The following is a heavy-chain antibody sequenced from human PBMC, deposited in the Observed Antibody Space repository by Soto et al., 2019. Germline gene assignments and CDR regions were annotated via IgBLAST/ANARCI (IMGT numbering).Heavy chain of an antibody. CDR2: TRNKANSYTT. CDR1: FSDHY. D-gene: IGHD2-21*01. CDR3: ARDLFPYGIRDYYGMDV. V-gene: IGHV3-72*01. J-gene: IGHJ6*02. Sequence: FSDHYMDWVRQAPGKGLDWVGRTRNKANSYTTEYAASVKGRFTISRDDSKNSLYLQMNSLKTEDTAVYYCARDLFPYGIRDYYGMDVWGQGTTVTVSS.